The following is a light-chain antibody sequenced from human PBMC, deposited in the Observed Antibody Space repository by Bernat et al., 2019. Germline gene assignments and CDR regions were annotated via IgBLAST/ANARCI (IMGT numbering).Light chain of an antibody. CDR3: SSYTSSSTLYV. CDR1: TSDIGGYNY. V-gene: IGLV2-14*03. CDR2: DVS. J-gene: IGLJ1*01. Sequence: QSALTQPASVSGSPGQSITISCTGTTSDIGGYNYVSWYQAHPGKAPKLMIHDVSNRPSGVSNRFSGSKSGNTASLTISGLQAEDEADYYCSSYTSSSTLYVFGTGTKVTVL.